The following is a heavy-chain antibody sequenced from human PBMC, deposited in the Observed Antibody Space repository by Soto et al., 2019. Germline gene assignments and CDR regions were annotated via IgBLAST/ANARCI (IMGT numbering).Heavy chain of an antibody. Sequence: ASVKVSCKASGYTFTSYGINWVRQAPGQGLEWMEWISGYDGNTNYAQKLQGRVTMTTDTSTSTAYMELRSLRSDDTAVYYCARVGYSYGSRGLDSWGQGTLVTSPQ. CDR3: ARVGYSYGSRGLDS. CDR2: ISGYDGNT. J-gene: IGHJ4*02. CDR1: GYTFTSYG. D-gene: IGHD5-18*01. V-gene: IGHV1-18*04.